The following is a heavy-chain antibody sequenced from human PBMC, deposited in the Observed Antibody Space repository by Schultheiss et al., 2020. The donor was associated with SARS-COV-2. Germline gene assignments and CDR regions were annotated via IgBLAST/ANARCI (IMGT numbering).Heavy chain of an antibody. CDR2: ISGNGGST. CDR3: AKDYVTMVRGEAFDI. V-gene: IGHV3-23*01. D-gene: IGHD3-10*01. CDR1: GFTFSNYA. J-gene: IGHJ3*02. Sequence: GGSLRLSCAASGFTFSNYAMSWVRQAPGKGLEWVSTISGNGGSTYYADSVKGRFTISRDNSKNTLYLQMNSLRAEDTAVYYCAKDYVTMVRGEAFDIWGQGTMVTVSS.